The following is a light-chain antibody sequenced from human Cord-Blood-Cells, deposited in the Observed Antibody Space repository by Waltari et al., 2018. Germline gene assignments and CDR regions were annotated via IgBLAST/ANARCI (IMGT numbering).Light chain of an antibody. V-gene: IGKV3D-15*01. CDR1: QSVSSN. Sequence: EIVMTQSPATLSVSPGERATLSCRDSQSVSSNLSWYQKKPGQAPRLLIYGASTRATGIPARFGGSGSGTEFTLTISSLQSEDFAVYYCQQYNNWPRTFGQGTKVEIK. J-gene: IGKJ1*01. CDR2: GAS. CDR3: QQYNNWPRT.